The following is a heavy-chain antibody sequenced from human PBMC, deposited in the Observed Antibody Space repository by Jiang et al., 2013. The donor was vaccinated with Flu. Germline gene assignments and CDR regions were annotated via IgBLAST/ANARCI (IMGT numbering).Heavy chain of an antibody. CDR3: ARQGGVVGARGLWAQSSGTYYFDY. V-gene: IGHV4-59*08. CDR1: GGSISSYY. J-gene: IGHJ4*02. CDR2: LLQWEH. Sequence: TLSLTCTVSGGSISSYYWSWIRQPPGKGRRVDWVYLLQWEHQLQPSLKSRVTISVDTSKNQXSLKLSSVTAADTAVYYCARQGGVVGARGLWAQSSGTYYFDYWGQGTLVTVSS. D-gene: IGHD1-26*01.